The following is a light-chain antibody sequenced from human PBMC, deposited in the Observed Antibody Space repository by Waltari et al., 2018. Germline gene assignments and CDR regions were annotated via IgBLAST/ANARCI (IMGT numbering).Light chain of an antibody. CDR1: QSLLHRNGYNY. CDR3: MQARQTPYT. J-gene: IGKJ2*01. CDR2: LGS. V-gene: IGKV2-28*01. Sequence: IVMTQSPLSLPVTPGEPASISCRASQSLLHRNGYNYLDWYLQKPGQSPQLLIYLGSTRASGVPDRFSGGASGTQFTLRISRVEAEDVGVYYCMQARQTPYTFSQGTKLEIK.